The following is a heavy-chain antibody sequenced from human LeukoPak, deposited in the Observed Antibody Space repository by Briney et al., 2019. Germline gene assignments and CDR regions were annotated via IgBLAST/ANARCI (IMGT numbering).Heavy chain of an antibody. CDR1: GFTFSNYN. CDR2: ISNSASTI. J-gene: IGHJ4*02. D-gene: IGHD5-12*01. Sequence: PGGSLRLSCAASGFTFSNYNMHWVRQAPGKGLEWVSYISNSASTIYYADSVKGRFTISRDNAKNSLYLQVNSLRAEDTAVYYCARVQKSRKSVASAVDCWGQGTVVIVSS. V-gene: IGHV3-48*01. CDR3: ARVQKSRKSVASAVDC.